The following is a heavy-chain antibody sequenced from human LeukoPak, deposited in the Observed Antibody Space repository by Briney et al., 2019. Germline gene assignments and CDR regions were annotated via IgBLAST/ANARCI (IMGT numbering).Heavy chain of an antibody. CDR2: ISGSGGRT. V-gene: IGHV3-23*01. CDR3: AKDRGIAAAGTGY. Sequence: GRSLRLPCAASGFTLSSYAMSWVRQAPGHGLEWVSAISGSGGRTYYADSVKGRFTISRDNSKSTLYLQMNSLRAEDTAVYYCAKDRGIAAAGTGYWGQGTLVTVSS. D-gene: IGHD6-13*01. J-gene: IGHJ4*02. CDR1: GFTLSSYA.